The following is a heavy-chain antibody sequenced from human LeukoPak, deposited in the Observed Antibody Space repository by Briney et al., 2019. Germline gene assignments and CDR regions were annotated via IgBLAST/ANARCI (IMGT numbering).Heavy chain of an antibody. V-gene: IGHV1-2*02. Sequence: GASVKVSCKASGYTFTGYYMHWVRQAPGQGLEWMGWINPNSGGTNYAQKFQGRVTMTRDTSISTAYMELSRLRSDDTAVYYCARDLPYYDFWSGREGAFDIWGQGTMVTVSS. CDR3: ARDLPYYDFWSGREGAFDI. CDR1: GYTFTGYY. J-gene: IGHJ3*02. D-gene: IGHD3-3*01. CDR2: INPNSGGT.